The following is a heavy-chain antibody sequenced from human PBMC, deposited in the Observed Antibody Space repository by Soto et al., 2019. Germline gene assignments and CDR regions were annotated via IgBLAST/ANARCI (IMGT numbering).Heavy chain of an antibody. V-gene: IGHV1-18*01. J-gene: IGHJ5*02. Sequence: ASVKVSCTASSYTVTSYGITGLRQEPGQGIKWMGWISAYNGNTNYAQKLQSRVTMTTDTSTSTAYMEQRSLRSDNPAENYRAGVQGSGSDYKGSNWFDPWGQGTLVTVS. CDR3: AGVQGSGSDYKGSNWFDP. D-gene: IGHD3-10*01. CDR1: SYTVTSYG. CDR2: ISAYNGNT.